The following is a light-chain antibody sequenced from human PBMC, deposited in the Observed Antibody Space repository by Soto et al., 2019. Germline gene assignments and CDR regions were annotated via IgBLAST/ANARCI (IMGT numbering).Light chain of an antibody. V-gene: IGKV3-20*01. Sequence: DSVLTQSPGTLSLSPGERATLSCRASQTVSSNYLAWYQLRPGQAPRLLIYGASTRATGIPDRFSGSGSGTDFTLTISRQEPDDFAVYYCQQYGGSPTWTFGQGTKVEIK. CDR1: QTVSSNY. CDR3: QQYGGSPTWT. CDR2: GAS. J-gene: IGKJ1*01.